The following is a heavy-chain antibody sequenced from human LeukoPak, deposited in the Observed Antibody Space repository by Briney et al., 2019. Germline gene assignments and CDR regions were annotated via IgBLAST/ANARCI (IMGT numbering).Heavy chain of an antibody. CDR2: IYHSGST. Sequence: NPSQTLSLTCTVSGGSISSGGYYWSWIRQPPGKGLEWIGYIYHSGSTYYNPSLKSRVTISVDRSKNQFSLKLSSVTAADTAVYYCARTHTDTAMQIYAFNIWGQGTMVTVSS. J-gene: IGHJ3*02. CDR3: ARTHTDTAMQIYAFNI. D-gene: IGHD5-18*01. CDR1: GGSISSGGYY. V-gene: IGHV4-30-2*01.